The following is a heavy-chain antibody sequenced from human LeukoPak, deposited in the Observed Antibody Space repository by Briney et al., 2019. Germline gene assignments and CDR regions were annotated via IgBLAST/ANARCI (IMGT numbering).Heavy chain of an antibody. J-gene: IGHJ4*02. CDR1: GFSLSTAGVG. D-gene: IGHD4-17*01. Sequence: SGPTLVNPTQTLTLTCTFSGFSLSTAGVGVGWIRQPPGKALEWLTLIYWDNNKLYNPSLKSRLTITKDTSKNQVVLTVTNMDPVDTATYYCSHYGDYRFLYYFDHWGQGTLVTVSS. V-gene: IGHV2-5*02. CDR2: IYWDNNK. CDR3: SHYGDYRFLYYFDH.